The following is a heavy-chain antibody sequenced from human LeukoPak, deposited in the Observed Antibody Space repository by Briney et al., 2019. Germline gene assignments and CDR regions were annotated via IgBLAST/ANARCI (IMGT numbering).Heavy chain of an antibody. CDR1: GGSISSHY. V-gene: IGHV4-59*11. CDR3: ARDLLAGAIKDY. D-gene: IGHD1-26*01. CDR2: IYYSGST. J-gene: IGHJ4*02. Sequence: PSETLSLTCTVSGGSISSHYWSWIRQPPGKGLEWIGYIYYSGSTNYNPSLKSRVTISVDTSKNQFSLKLSSVTAADTAVYYCARDLLAGAIKDYWGQGTLVTVSS.